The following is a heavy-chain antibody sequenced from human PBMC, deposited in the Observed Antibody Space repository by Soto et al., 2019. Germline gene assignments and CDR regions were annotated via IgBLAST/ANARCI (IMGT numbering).Heavy chain of an antibody. CDR3: GRVRSGWYYFDY. Sequence: SETLSLTCTVSGGSVSSGSYYWSWIRQPPGKGLEWIGYMYNSGSTNYNPSLKSRVIISVDTSKNQFSLKLSSVTAADTAVYYSGRVRSGWYYFDYWGQGNLVPVSA. D-gene: IGHD6-19*01. CDR2: MYNSGST. V-gene: IGHV4-61*01. CDR1: GGSVSSGSYY. J-gene: IGHJ4*02.